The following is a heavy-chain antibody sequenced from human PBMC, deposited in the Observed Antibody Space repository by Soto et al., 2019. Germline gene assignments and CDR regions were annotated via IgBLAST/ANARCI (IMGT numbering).Heavy chain of an antibody. CDR1: GFTFSSYG. CDR2: ISYDGSNK. V-gene: IGHV3-30*18. CDR3: AKAAVSDAFDI. J-gene: IGHJ3*02. D-gene: IGHD6-19*01. Sequence: XGSLRLSCAASGFTFSSYGMHWVRQAPGKGLEWVAVISYDGSNKYYADSVKGRFTISRDNSKNTLYLQMNSLRAEDTAVYYCAKAAVSDAFDIWGQGTMVTVSS.